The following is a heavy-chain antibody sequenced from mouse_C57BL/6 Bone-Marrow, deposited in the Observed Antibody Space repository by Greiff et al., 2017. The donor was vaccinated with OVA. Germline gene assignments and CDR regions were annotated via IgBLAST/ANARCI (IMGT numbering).Heavy chain of an antibody. CDR3: AFITTVVAHWYFDV. D-gene: IGHD1-1*01. V-gene: IGHV1-74*01. CDR2: IHPSDSDT. CDR1: GYTFTSYW. J-gene: IGHJ1*03. Sequence: QVQLQQPGAELVKPGASVKVSCKASGYTFTSYWMHWVKQRPGQGLEWIGRIHPSDSDTNYNQKFKGKATLTVDKSSSTAYMQLSSLTSEDSAVYYCAFITTVVAHWYFDVWGTGTTVTVSS.